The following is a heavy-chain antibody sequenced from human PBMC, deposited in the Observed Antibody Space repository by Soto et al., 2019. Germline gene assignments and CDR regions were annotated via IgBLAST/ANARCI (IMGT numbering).Heavy chain of an antibody. CDR1: GASISSYY. CDR3: ANYGYNDAFDI. D-gene: IGHD1-20*01. CDR2: IYYSGST. Sequence: PSETLSLTCTVSGASISSYYWSWIRQPPGKGLEWIGYIYYSGSTNYNPSLKSRVTISVDTSRNQFSLKLSSMTAADTAVYYCANYGYNDAFDIWGQGTMVTVSS. V-gene: IGHV4-59*08. J-gene: IGHJ3*02.